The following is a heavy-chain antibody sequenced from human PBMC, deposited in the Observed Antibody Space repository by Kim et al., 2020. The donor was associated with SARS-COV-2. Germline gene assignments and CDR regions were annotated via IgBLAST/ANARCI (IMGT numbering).Heavy chain of an antibody. J-gene: IGHJ2*01. V-gene: IGHV4-59*08. Sequence: NNNPPLKRRVTISVDTSKNQFSPKLRSVTAADTAVYYCARPGRDWYFDLWGRGTLVTVSS. CDR3: ARPGRDWYFDL.